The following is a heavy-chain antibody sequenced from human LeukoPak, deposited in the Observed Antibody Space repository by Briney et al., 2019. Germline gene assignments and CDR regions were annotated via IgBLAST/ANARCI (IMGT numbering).Heavy chain of an antibody. V-gene: IGHV4-30-4*01. D-gene: IGHD3-22*01. CDR1: SDPISSGDYY. Sequence: SETLTLTCTVSSDPISSGDYYWRRIRQPPGEGLDRIEYIYYNGSTYYNPSLKSRVTISVDTSKNQFSLKLSSVTAADTAVYYCARYDSSGYGMDVWGQGTTVTVSS. J-gene: IGHJ6*02. CDR2: IYYNGST. CDR3: ARYDSSGYGMDV.